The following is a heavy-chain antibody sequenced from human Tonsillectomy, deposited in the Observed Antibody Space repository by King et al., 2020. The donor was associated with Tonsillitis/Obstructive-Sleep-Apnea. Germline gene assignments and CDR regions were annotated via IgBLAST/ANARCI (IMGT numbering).Heavy chain of an antibody. CDR1: GFTVSSNY. CDR3: ASRPYYDSSGYFDAFDI. V-gene: IGHV3-53*01. Sequence: VQLVESGGGLIQPGGSLRLSCAASGFTVSSNYMSWVRQAPGKGLEWVSVIYSGGSTYYADSVKGRFTISRDNSKNTLYLQMNSLRAEETAGYYCASRPYYDSSGYFDAFDIWGQGTMVTVSS. J-gene: IGHJ3*02. D-gene: IGHD3-22*01. CDR2: IYSGGST.